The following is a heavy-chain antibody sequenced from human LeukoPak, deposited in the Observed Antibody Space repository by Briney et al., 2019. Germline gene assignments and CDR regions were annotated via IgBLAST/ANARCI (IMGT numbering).Heavy chain of an antibody. Sequence: GGSLRLSCAASGFTFSNFEMNWVRQAPGRGLEWISYITTSGSLKYYADSVKGRFTISRDNAKNSLYLQMNSLRAEDTAVYYCAELGITMIGGVWGKGTTVTISS. CDR1: GFTFSNFE. CDR3: AELGITMIGGV. J-gene: IGHJ6*04. V-gene: IGHV3-48*03. D-gene: IGHD3-10*02. CDR2: ITTSGSLK.